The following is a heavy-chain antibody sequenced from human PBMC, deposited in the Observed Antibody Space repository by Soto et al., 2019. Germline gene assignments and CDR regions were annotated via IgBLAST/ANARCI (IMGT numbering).Heavy chain of an antibody. V-gene: IGHV1-2*02. Sequence: ASVKVSCKASGDTFTGYYMHWVRQAPGQGLEWMGWLNPNTGGTVYAQKFQGRVTMTRNTSISTAYMELSSLRSEDTAVYYCARGSSGFRAHKRAFDIWGQGTMVTVSS. J-gene: IGHJ3*02. D-gene: IGHD3-3*01. CDR3: ARGSSGFRAHKRAFDI. CDR1: GDTFTGYY. CDR2: LNPNTGGT.